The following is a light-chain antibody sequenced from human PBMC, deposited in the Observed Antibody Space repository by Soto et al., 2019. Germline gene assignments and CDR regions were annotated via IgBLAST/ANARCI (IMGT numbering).Light chain of an antibody. Sequence: EIVMTQSPAALSVSPGERATLSCRASQSVSSNLAWYQQKPGQAPTLLIYGASTRATGIPARFSGGGSGTEFTLTISSLQSEDFAVYYCQQYNNWPRTFGQGTKVEIK. CDR3: QQYNNWPRT. J-gene: IGKJ1*01. CDR1: QSVSSN. V-gene: IGKV3-15*01. CDR2: GAS.